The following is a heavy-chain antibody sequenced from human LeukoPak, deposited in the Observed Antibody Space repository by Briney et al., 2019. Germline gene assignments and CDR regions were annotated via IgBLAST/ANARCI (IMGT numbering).Heavy chain of an antibody. CDR3: ARGKGSGWTFDY. D-gene: IGHD6-19*01. CDR1: GDSISSSSYY. Sequence: PSETLSLTCTVSGDSISSSSYYWGWIRQPPGKGLEWIGSIYYSGSTYYNPSLKSRVTISVDTSKNQFSLKLSSVTAADTAVYYCARGKGSGWTFDYWGQGTLVTVSS. J-gene: IGHJ4*02. CDR2: IYYSGST. V-gene: IGHV4-39*01.